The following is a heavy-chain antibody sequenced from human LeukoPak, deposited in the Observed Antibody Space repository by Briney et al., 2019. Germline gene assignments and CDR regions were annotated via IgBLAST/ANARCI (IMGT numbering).Heavy chain of an antibody. CDR2: ISGSGGST. CDR3: AKDRGGSYKAFDI. V-gene: IGHV3-23*01. D-gene: IGHD1-26*01. J-gene: IGHJ3*02. CDR1: GFPFCSYA. Sequence: GGSLRLSCAAPGFPFCSYAMGWGRQAPGEGVEGVSAISGSGGSTYYADSVKGRFTISRDNSKNTLYLQMNSLRAEDTAVYYCAKDRGGSYKAFDIWGQGTMVTVSS.